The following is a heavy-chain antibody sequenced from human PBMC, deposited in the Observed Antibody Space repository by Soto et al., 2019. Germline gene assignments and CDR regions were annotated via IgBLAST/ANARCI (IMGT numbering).Heavy chain of an antibody. CDR2: ISSNGGST. D-gene: IGHD6-13*01. CDR1: GFTFSSYA. Sequence: PGGSLRLSCSASGFTFSSYAMHWVRQAPGKGLEYVSAISSNGGSTYYADSVKGRFTISRDNSKNTLYLQMSSLRAEDTAVYYCVKDRGSSWSTYYYYYYGMDVWGQGTTVTVSS. CDR3: VKDRGSSWSTYYYYYYGMDV. V-gene: IGHV3-64D*08. J-gene: IGHJ6*02.